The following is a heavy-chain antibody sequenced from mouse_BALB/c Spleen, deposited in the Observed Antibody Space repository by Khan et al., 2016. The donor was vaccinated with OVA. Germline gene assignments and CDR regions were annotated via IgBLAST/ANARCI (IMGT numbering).Heavy chain of an antibody. Sequence: EVELVESGGGLVTPGGSLKLSCAASGFTFSNYAMSWVRQSPEKRLEWVASISSGASTYYPDSVKGRFTISSDNARNILYLQMSSLRSEDTAMYYCARDYWFAYWGQGTLVTGSA. CDR1: GFTFSNYA. J-gene: IGHJ3*01. V-gene: IGHV5-6-5*01. CDR2: ISSGAST. CDR3: ARDYWFAY.